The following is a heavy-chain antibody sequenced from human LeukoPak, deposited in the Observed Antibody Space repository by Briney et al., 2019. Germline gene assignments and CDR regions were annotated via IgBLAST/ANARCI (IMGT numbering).Heavy chain of an antibody. CDR1: GYSFSNHW. Sequence: GDSLKISCKGSGYSFSNHWIGWVRQMPGKGLEWMGIIYPADSDTRYSPSFQGQVTISADKSISTAYLQWSSLKASDTAMYYCARQGGKRSYYFDYWGQGTLVTVSS. J-gene: IGHJ4*02. CDR3: ARQGGKRSYYFDY. CDR2: IYPADSDT. D-gene: IGHD4-23*01. V-gene: IGHV5-51*01.